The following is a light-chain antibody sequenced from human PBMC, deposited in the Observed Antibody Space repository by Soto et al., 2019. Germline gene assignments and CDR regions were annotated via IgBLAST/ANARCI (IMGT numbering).Light chain of an antibody. J-gene: IGKJ4*01. CDR1: QSVGSK. CDR3: QQYGDWPGA. CDR2: DAS. Sequence: EIVMTQSPPTLSVSLGERATLSCRASQSVGSKLAWYQQRPGQAPRLLIYDASNRATGIPARFSGSGSGTEFSLTISSLQSEDFAVYSCQQYGDWPGAFGGGTKVEIK. V-gene: IGKV3D-15*01.